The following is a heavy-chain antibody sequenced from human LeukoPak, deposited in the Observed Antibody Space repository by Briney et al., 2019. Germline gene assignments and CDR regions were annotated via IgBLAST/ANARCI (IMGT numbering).Heavy chain of an antibody. CDR1: GFTFGDYA. CDR3: TTYLGVMDLSYLQY. D-gene: IGHD3-10*01. V-gene: IGHV3-49*04. CDR2: IRSKTYGGTT. J-gene: IGHJ4*02. Sequence: GGSLRPSCTASGFTFGDYAMNWVRQAPGKGLEWVGFIRSKTYGGTTEYAASVKGRFTISRDDSKSIAYLQMNSLKTEDTAVYYCTTYLGVMDLSYLQYWGQGTLVTVSS.